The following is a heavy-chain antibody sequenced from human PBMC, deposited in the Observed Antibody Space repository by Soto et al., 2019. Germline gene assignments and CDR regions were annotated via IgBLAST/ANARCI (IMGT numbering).Heavy chain of an antibody. Sequence: PGESVKISCXGSGYSFTSYWIGWVRQMPGKGLEWMGIIYPDDSDTTYSPSFQGQVTISADKSISTAYLQWSSLEASDTAMYYCARRHRGYGPDYFDYWGQGTLVTVSS. CDR3: ARRHRGYGPDYFDY. CDR1: GYSFTSYW. CDR2: IYPDDSDT. V-gene: IGHV5-51*01. D-gene: IGHD5-18*01. J-gene: IGHJ4*02.